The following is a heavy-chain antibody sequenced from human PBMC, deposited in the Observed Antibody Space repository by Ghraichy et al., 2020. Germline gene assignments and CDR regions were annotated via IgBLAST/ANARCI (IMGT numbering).Heavy chain of an antibody. CDR3: AREGYCSSTSCSEEGYFDL. V-gene: IGHV4-4*07. Sequence: SETLSLTCTVSGGSISSYYWSWIRQPAGKGLEWIGRIYTSGSTNYNPSLKSRVTMSVDTSKNQFSLKLSSVTAADTAVYYCAREGYCSSTSCSEEGYFDLWGRGTLVTDSS. J-gene: IGHJ2*01. D-gene: IGHD2-2*01. CDR1: GGSISSYY. CDR2: IYTSGST.